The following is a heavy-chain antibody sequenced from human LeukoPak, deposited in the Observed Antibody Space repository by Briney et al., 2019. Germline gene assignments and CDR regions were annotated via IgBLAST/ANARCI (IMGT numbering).Heavy chain of an antibody. J-gene: IGHJ4*02. D-gene: IGHD3-10*01. Sequence: PSETLSLTCTVSGDSMSSYSWSWIRQPPGKGLEWIGYIYNSGSTIYNPSLKSRVTISLDVSKKQFSLKLSSVTAADTAVYYCASDYGSGSYRFDYWGQGTLVTVSS. CDR2: IYNSGST. V-gene: IGHV4-59*01. CDR3: ASDYGSGSYRFDY. CDR1: GDSMSSYS.